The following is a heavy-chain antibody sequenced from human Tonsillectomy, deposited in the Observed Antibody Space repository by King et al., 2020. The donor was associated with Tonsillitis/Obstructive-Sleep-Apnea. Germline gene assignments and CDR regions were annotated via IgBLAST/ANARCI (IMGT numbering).Heavy chain of an antibody. D-gene: IGHD3/OR15-3a*01. CDR3: ARDLGGLGDLDI. CDR2: IYYSGST. J-gene: IGHJ3*02. V-gene: IGHV4-59*01. Sequence: VQLQESGPGLVKPSETLSLTCTVSGGSISSYYWSWIRQPPGKGLEWIGYIYYSGSTNYNPSLKSRVTITVDTSKNQFSLKLSSVTAADTAVYYCARDLGGLGDLDIWGQGTMVTVSS. CDR1: GGSISSYY.